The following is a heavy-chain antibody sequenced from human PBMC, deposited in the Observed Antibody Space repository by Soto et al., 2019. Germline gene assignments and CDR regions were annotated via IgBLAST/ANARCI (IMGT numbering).Heavy chain of an antibody. D-gene: IGHD4-4*01. CDR3: ARSTVRHAFDV. V-gene: IGHV4-59*11. CDR1: GGSNSTHY. CDR2: VHDSGDT. J-gene: IGHJ3*01. Sequence: QVQLQEAGPGLVKPSETLSLTCTVSGGSNSTHYWNWIRQPPGKGLEWIGHVHDSGDTNYNPSLRSRLISISLDTSKKPFSLKLSSVTAADTAVYFCARSTVRHAFDVWGQGAMVAVSS.